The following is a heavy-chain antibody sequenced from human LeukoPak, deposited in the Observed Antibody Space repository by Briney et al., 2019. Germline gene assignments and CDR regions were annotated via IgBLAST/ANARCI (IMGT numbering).Heavy chain of an antibody. CDR2: IKQDGTEQ. J-gene: IGHJ6*03. CDR1: GFTFSPSW. CDR3: ARVGPPYYYYYMDV. Sequence: PGGSLRLSCAASGFTFSPSWMTWVRQAPGKGLEWVANIKQDGTEQYTADSLKGRFTISRDNAKRLLFLQMNSLRVEDTAVYYCARVGPPYYYYYMDVWGNGTTVTVSS. V-gene: IGHV3-7*01.